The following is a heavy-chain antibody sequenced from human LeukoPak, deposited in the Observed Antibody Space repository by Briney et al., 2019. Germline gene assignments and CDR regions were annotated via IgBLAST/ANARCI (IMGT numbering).Heavy chain of an antibody. V-gene: IGHV4-59*01. CDR3: ARSGDGDFARATYYYYYYGMDV. J-gene: IGHJ6*02. CDR2: IYGTGST. Sequence: SETLSLTCTVSGGSISNSYWTWIRQPPGKGLEWIGYIYGTGSTNYNPSLKSRVTISVDTSKDQFSLRLSYVTAADTAVYYCARSGDGDFARATYYYYYYGMDVWGQGTTVTVSS. D-gene: IGHD4-17*01. CDR1: GGSISNSY.